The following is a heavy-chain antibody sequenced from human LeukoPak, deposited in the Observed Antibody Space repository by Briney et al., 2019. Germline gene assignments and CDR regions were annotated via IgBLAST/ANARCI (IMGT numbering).Heavy chain of an antibody. CDR2: ISSSGGST. J-gene: IGHJ6*02. CDR1: GFTFSKYA. CDR3: ARRVVPAIYGMDV. V-gene: IGHV3-23*01. D-gene: IGHD2-2*01. Sequence: GGSLRLSCAASGFTFSKYAMSWVRQAPGKGLEWVSSISSSGGSTYYADSVKGRFTISRDNSKNTLYLQMNSLRAEDTAVYYCARRVVPAIYGMDVWGQGTTVTVSS.